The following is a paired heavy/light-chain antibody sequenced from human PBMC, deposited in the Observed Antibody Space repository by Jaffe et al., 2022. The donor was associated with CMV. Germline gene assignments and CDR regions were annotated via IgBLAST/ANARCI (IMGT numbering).Heavy chain of an antibody. J-gene: IGHJ6*03. D-gene: IGHD6-6*01. CDR2: ISNNGGST. CDR3: ARVGRMIAARYSYYYMDV. CDR1: GFTFSSYA. V-gene: IGHV3-64*01. Sequence: EVQLVESGGGLVQPGGSLRLSCAASGFTFSSYAMHWVRQAPGKGLEYVSAISNNGGSTYYANSVKGRFTISRDNSKNTLYLQMGSLRAEDMAVYYCARVGRMIAARYSYYYMDVWGKGTTVTVSS.
Light chain of an antibody. CDR1: QGISSY. J-gene: IGKJ2*01. CDR2: AAS. V-gene: IGKV1-9*01. CDR3: QQLNSYPEVT. Sequence: DIQLTQSPSFLSASVGDRVTITCRASQGISSYLAWYQQKPGKAPKLLIYAASTLQSGVPSRFSGSGSGTEFTLTISSLQPEDFATYYCQQLNSYPEVTFGQGTKLEIK.